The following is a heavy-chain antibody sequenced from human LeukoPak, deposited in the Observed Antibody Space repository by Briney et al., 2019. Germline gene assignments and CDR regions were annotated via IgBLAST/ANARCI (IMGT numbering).Heavy chain of an antibody. V-gene: IGHV3-30*02. CDR2: IRYDGSNK. J-gene: IGHJ4*02. CDR1: GFTFSSYG. CDR3: AKDTGNYYDSSGYYDY. Sequence: PGGSLRLSCAASGFTFSSYGMHWVRQAPGKGLEWVAFIRYDGSNKYYADSVKGRFTISRDNSKNTLYLQMNSLRAEDTAVYYCAKDTGNYYDSSGYYDYWGQGTLVTVSS. D-gene: IGHD3-22*01.